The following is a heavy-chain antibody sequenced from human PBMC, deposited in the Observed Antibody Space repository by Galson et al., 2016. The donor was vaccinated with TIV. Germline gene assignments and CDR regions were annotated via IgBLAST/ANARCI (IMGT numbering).Heavy chain of an antibody. CDR3: TRDGRGNWKYVEYFDY. CDR1: GFTFSSYP. V-gene: IGHV3-30-3*01. Sequence: SLRLSCAASGFTFSSYPFHWVRQTPGKGLEWVAIISHDGNNKDFADSVEGRFTISRDSSKNTVFLQMNSLRLEDTAVYYCTRDGRGNWKYVEYFDYWGPGTVVTVSS. CDR2: ISHDGNNK. D-gene: IGHD1-7*01. J-gene: IGHJ4*02.